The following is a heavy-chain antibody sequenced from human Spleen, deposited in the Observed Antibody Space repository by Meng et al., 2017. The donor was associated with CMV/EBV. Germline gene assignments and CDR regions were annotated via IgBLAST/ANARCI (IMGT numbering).Heavy chain of an antibody. D-gene: IGHD3-3*01. V-gene: IGHV1-8*01. CDR1: GYTFSNYD. Sequence: ASVKVSCKASGYTFSNYDFNWVRQATGQGLEWMGWMNSNSGNTGYAQKVQGRVTMTTDTATSTAYMEPRSLRSDDTAVYYCARVGRRYDFWSGPEGFDPWGQGTLVTVSS. J-gene: IGHJ5*02. CDR2: MNSNSGNT. CDR3: ARVGRRYDFWSGPEGFDP.